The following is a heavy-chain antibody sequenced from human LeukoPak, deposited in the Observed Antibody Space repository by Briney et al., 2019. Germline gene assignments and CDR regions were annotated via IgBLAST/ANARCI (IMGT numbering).Heavy chain of an antibody. Sequence: PGGSLRLSCAASGFTFSSYGMHWVRQAPGKGLEWVAFIQYDGSDKYYADSVKGRFTISRDNSKNTLYLQMNSLRAEDTAVCYCARRAGAYSHPYDYWGQGTLVTVSS. D-gene: IGHD4/OR15-4a*01. CDR1: GFTFSSYG. CDR2: IQYDGSDK. V-gene: IGHV3-30*02. J-gene: IGHJ4*02. CDR3: ARRAGAYSHPYDY.